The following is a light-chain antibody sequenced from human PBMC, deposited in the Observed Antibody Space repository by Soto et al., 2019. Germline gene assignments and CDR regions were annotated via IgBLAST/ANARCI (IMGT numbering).Light chain of an antibody. Sequence: EIQMTKSHSTLSASVGHGARITCRASQTMTSNLNWYQQKPGKAPKLLIYAASTVQTGVPLRFSGSGSGTDFTLTISSLQPEDFGTYYCQQSTNMPWTFGQGTKVDIK. CDR3: QQSTNMPWT. V-gene: IGKV1-39*01. J-gene: IGKJ1*01. CDR2: AAS. CDR1: QTMTSN.